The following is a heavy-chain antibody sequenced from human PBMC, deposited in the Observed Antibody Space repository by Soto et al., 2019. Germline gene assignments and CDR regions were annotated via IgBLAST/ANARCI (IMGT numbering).Heavy chain of an antibody. CDR3: VRFGTYYDTSGYLY. J-gene: IGHJ4*02. D-gene: IGHD3-22*01. V-gene: IGHV3-74*01. CDR1: GFSFSSHW. Sequence: WGSLRLSCTASGFSFSSHWMHWVRQSPGKGLIWVSRINTDGSTTNYADSVKGRFTISRDNAKNTLYLQMNSLRADDTAVYYCVRFGTYYDTSGYLYWGQGALVTVSS. CDR2: INTDGSTT.